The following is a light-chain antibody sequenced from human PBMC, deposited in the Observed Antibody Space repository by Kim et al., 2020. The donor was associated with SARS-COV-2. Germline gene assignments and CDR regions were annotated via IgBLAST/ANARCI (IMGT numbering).Light chain of an antibody. CDR1: QSISTW. CDR3: QQYNSYPYS. CDR2: KAS. V-gene: IGKV1-5*03. Sequence: SASVGDRVTITCRASQSISTWLAWYQQKPGKAPKLLIYKASDLESGVSSRFSGSGSGTEFTLTISSLQPDDFATYCCQQYNSYPYSFGQGTKLEI. J-gene: IGKJ2*03.